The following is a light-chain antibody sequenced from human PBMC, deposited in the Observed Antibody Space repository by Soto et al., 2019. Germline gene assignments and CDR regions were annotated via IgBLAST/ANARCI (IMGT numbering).Light chain of an antibody. Sequence: QSVLTQPASVSGSPGQSITISCTGTSSDVGSYNLVSWYQQHPGKAPKLMIYEGSKRPSGVSNRFSGSKSGNTASLTISGLQAEDEADYYCCSYAGSSIFGVFGGGTKVTVL. CDR1: SSDVGSYNL. J-gene: IGLJ2*01. CDR2: EGS. V-gene: IGLV2-23*03. CDR3: CSYAGSSIFGV.